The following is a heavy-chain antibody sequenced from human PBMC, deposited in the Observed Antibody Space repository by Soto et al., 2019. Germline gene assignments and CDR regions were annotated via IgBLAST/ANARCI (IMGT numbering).Heavy chain of an antibody. V-gene: IGHV1-18*01. CDR1: GYTFTSYG. CDR3: ARDQVVGYCSGGSCYSEYYYYGMDV. D-gene: IGHD2-15*01. CDR2: ISAYNGDT. Sequence: ASVKVSCKASGYTFTSYGISWVRQAPGQGLEWMGWISAYNGDTNYAQKLQGRVTMTTDTSTSTAYMDLRSLRSDDTAVYYCARDQVVGYCSGGSCYSEYYYYGMDVWGRGTTVTVSS. J-gene: IGHJ6*02.